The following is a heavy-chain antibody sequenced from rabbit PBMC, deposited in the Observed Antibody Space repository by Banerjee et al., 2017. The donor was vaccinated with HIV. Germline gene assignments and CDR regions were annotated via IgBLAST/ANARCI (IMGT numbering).Heavy chain of an antibody. V-gene: IGHV1S40*01. CDR3: ARGGYIYGDPGYKLDYFEL. D-gene: IGHD7-1*01. J-gene: IGHJ4*01. CDR2: IRAGSDYI. CDR1: GFSLNNYA. Sequence: QSLEESGGDLVKPGASLTLTCTASGFSLNNYAVSWVRQAPGKGLEWIGYIRAGSDYIDYANWAKGRFTISKTSSTTVTLQMTSLTAADTATYFCARGGYIYGDPGYKLDYFELWGPGTLVTVS.